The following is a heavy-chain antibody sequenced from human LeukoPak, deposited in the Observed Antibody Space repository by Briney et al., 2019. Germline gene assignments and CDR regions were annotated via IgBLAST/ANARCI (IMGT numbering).Heavy chain of an antibody. CDR1: GYSISSGYY. CDR3: ARVVAAADAFDI. D-gene: IGHD6-25*01. J-gene: IGHJ3*02. Sequence: KASETLSLTCAVSGYSISSGYYWGWIRPPPGKGLEWIGSIYHSGSTYYNPSLKSRVTISVDTSKNQFSLKLSSVTAADTAVYYCARVVAAADAFDIWGQGTMVTVSS. CDR2: IYHSGST. V-gene: IGHV4-38-2*01.